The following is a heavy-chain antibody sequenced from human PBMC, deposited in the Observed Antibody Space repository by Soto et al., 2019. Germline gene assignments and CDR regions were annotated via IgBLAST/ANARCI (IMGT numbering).Heavy chain of an antibody. D-gene: IGHD2-2*01. J-gene: IGHJ6*02. CDR3: ARPDEGGYDSNHHYHYALDV. CDR2: IVAIIGTT. V-gene: IGHV1-69*01. CDR1: GGTFRRYA. Sequence: QVQLVQSGAEMKKPGSSVKVSCKASGGTFRRYAISWVRQAPGQGLEWMGGIVAIIGTTNYAQKLQGRVIISADESTRTSYMELSSLRSEDTAVYYCARPDEGGYDSNHHYHYALDVWGQGPTVTV.